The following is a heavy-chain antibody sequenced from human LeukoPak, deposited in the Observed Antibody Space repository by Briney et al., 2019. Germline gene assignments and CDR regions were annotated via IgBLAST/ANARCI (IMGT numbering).Heavy chain of an antibody. CDR2: ISFDASNK. J-gene: IGHJ4*02. CDR3: ATEGSFDY. V-gene: IGHV3-30*03. CDR1: GFTFSSYG. Sequence: PGRSMRLSCAASGFTFSSYGMHWVRQAPGKGLEWVAVISFDASNKYYADSVKGRFTISRDNSKNTLYLQMNSLRAEDAAVYYCATEGSFDYWGQGTLVTVSS.